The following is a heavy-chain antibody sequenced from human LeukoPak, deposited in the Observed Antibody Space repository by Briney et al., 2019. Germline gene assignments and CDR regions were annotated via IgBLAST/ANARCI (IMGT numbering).Heavy chain of an antibody. V-gene: IGHV1-69*05. D-gene: IGHD7-27*01. Sequence: SVKVSCKASGGTFSSYAISWVRQAPGQGLEWMGRIIPIFGTANYAQKFQGRVTITTDESTSTAYMELSSLRAEDTAVYYCARVAFLGPYYYYYMDVWGKGTTVTVSS. CDR2: IIPIFGTA. CDR3: ARVAFLGPYYYYYMDV. CDR1: GGTFSSYA. J-gene: IGHJ6*03.